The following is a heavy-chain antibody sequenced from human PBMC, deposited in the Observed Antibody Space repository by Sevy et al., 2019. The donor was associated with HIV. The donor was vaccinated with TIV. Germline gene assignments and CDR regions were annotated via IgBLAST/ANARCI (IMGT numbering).Heavy chain of an antibody. CDR2: ISYDGSNK. CDR3: AKSVRSYLEWLVGLGDYYYGMDF. V-gene: IGHV3-30*18. CDR1: GFTFSSYG. D-gene: IGHD3-3*01. J-gene: IGHJ6*02. Sequence: GGSLRLSCAASGFTFSSYGMHWVRQAPGKGLEWVAVISYDGSNKYYADSVKGRFTISRDNSKNTLYLQMNSLRAEITAVYYCAKSVRSYLEWLVGLGDYYYGMDFWGQGTTVTVSS.